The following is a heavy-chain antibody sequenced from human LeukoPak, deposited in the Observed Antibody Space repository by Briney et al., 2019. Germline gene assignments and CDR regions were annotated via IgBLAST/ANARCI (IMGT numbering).Heavy chain of an antibody. CDR1: GGTFSSYT. Sequence: ASVKVSCKASGGTFSSYTISWVRQAPGQGLEWMGRIIPILGIANYAQKFQGRVTITADKSTSTAYMELRSLRSDDTAVYYCARGAPVNSRGNFDYWGQGTPVTVSS. CDR2: IIPILGIA. J-gene: IGHJ4*02. V-gene: IGHV1-69*02. D-gene: IGHD3-16*01. CDR3: ARGAPVNSRGNFDY.